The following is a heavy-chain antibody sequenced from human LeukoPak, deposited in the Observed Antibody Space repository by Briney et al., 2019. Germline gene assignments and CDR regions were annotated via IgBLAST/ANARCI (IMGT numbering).Heavy chain of an antibody. CDR2: IDWDDDK. Sequence: SGPALVKPTQTLTLTCTFSGFSLSTSGMRVSWIRQPPGKALEWLARIDWDDDKFYSTSLKTRLTISKDTSKNQVVLTMTNMDPVDTATYYYARMVRGADAFDIWGQGTVVTVSS. D-gene: IGHD3-10*01. J-gene: IGHJ3*02. CDR3: ARMVRGADAFDI. V-gene: IGHV2-70*04. CDR1: GFSLSTSGMR.